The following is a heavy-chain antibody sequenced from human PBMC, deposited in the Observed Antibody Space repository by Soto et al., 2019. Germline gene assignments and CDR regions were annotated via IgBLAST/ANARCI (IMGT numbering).Heavy chain of an antibody. CDR3: AKAVEVVPAAPRE. Sequence: EVQLLESGGGLVQPGGSLRLSCAASGFTFSSYAMSWVRQAPGKGLEWVSAVSGSGGSTYYADSVKGRFTISRDNSKNTLYLQMNSLRVEDTAVYYCAKAVEVVPAAPREWGQGTLVTVSS. J-gene: IGHJ4*02. D-gene: IGHD2-2*01. CDR2: VSGSGGST. CDR1: GFTFSSYA. V-gene: IGHV3-23*01.